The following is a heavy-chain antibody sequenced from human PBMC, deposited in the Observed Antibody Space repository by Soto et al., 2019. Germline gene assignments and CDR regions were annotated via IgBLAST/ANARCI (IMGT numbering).Heavy chain of an antibody. CDR3: ARGDRDNTYYDILTGKIDY. D-gene: IGHD3-9*01. CDR2: MNPNSGNT. V-gene: IGHV1-8*01. J-gene: IGHJ4*02. CDR1: GYTFTSYD. Sequence: ASLKVSCKASGYTFTSYDINWVRQATGQGLEWMGWMNPNSGNTGYAQKFQGRVTMTRNTSISTAYMELSSLRSEDTAVYYCARGDRDNTYYDILTGKIDYWGQGTLLTVSS.